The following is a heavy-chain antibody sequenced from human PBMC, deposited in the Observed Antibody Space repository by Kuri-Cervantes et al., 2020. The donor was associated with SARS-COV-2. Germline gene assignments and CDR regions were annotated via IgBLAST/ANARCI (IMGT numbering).Heavy chain of an antibody. Sequence: GESLKISCTASGFTFGDYCISWFRQAPGKGLVWVSRTNSDGISTSYADSVKGRFTISRDNAKNTLYLQLNSLGAEDTAVYYCARGGVVTADWYFDLWGRGTLVTVSS. CDR2: TNSDGIST. CDR3: ARGGVVTADWYFDL. J-gene: IGHJ2*01. CDR1: GFTFGDYC. V-gene: IGHV3-74*01. D-gene: IGHD2-21*02.